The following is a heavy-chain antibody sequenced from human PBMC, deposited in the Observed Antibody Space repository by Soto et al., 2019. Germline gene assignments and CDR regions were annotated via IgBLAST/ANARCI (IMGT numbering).Heavy chain of an antibody. J-gene: IGHJ5*02. CDR2: MHYTGFS. Sequence: PSETLSLTCSFSGDSVTRHYLTWIRQSPEKGLDWIGYMHYTGFSHYNPSLKSRLTISVHRSKNQFTLQLSSVTVADTAVYYCARDQGGYSVFGHRFGPWGQGTLVTVSS. CDR1: GDSVTRHY. CDR3: ARDQGGYSVFGHRFGP. V-gene: IGHV4-59*02. D-gene: IGHD3-22*01.